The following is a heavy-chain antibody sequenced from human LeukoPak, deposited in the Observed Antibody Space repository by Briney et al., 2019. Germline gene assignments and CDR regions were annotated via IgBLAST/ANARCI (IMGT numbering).Heavy chain of an antibody. Sequence: SETLSLTCTVSGGSISSYYWSWIRQPPGKGLEWIGYIYYIGSTNYNPSLKSRLTISEDTSKNQFYLKLSSVTAADTAVYYCAREGSAFDIWGQGTMVTVSS. CDR1: GGSISSYY. V-gene: IGHV4-59*01. CDR2: IYYIGST. CDR3: AREGSAFDI. J-gene: IGHJ3*02.